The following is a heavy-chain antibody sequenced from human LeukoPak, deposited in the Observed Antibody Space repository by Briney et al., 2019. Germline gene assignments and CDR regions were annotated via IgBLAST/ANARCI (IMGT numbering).Heavy chain of an antibody. V-gene: IGHV1-69*01. D-gene: IGHD6-13*01. CDR3: ASPKSVYSSSWQNPSHGMDV. Sequence: GSSVKVSCKASGGTFSSYAISWVRQAPGQGLEWMGGIIPIFGTANYAQKFQGRVTITADESTSTAYMELSSLRSEDTAVYYCASPKSVYSSSWQNPSHGMDVWGQGTTVTVSS. CDR2: IIPIFGTA. CDR1: GGTFSSYA. J-gene: IGHJ6*02.